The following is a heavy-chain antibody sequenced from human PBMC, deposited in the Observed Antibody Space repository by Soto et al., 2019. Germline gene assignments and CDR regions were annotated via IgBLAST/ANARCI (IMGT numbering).Heavy chain of an antibody. Sequence: ASVKXSCXXSGXTXTXXGXXXXXXAPGQGXEGMGWISGYNGNTNEAQKLQGRVTMTTDTSTSTAYMELRSLRSDDTAVYYCAREYSNYVWFDPWGQGTLVTVSS. CDR2: ISGYNGNT. J-gene: IGHJ5*02. CDR3: AREYSNYVWFDP. D-gene: IGHD4-4*01. CDR1: GXTXTXXG. V-gene: IGHV1-18*01.